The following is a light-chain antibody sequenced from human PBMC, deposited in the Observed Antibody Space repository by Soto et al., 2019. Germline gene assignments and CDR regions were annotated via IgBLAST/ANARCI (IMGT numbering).Light chain of an antibody. CDR3: CSYAASTTVV. CDR2: EGG. CDR1: SSDVGSYHL. J-gene: IGLJ2*01. Sequence: QSALTQPASVSGSPGQSITISCTGTSSDVGSYHLVSWYQQHPGKAPKLIIYEGGRRPSGVSNRLSGSKSGNTASLTISGLHAEDEAAYYCCSYAASTTVVFGGGTKLTVL. V-gene: IGLV2-23*03.